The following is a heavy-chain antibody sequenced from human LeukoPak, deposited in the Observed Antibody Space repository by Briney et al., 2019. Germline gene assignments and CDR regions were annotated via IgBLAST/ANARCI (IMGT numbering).Heavy chain of an antibody. J-gene: IGHJ4*02. CDR2: ISSSSATI. CDR3: TTRLIGAWDY. CDR1: GFTFSSYS. D-gene: IGHD3-16*01. V-gene: IGHV3-48*01. Sequence: GGSLRLSCAAPGFTFSSYSMNWVRQAPGKGLEWVSYISSSSATIYYADSVKGRFTISRDNAKNSLYLQMNSLRAEDTAVYYCTTRLIGAWDYWGQGTLVTVSS.